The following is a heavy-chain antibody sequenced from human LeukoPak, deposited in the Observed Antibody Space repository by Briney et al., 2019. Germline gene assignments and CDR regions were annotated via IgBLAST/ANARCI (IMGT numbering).Heavy chain of an antibody. Sequence: ASVKVSCKASGYTFTDHYIHWVRRAPGQGLEWMGWIIPSTGGASFAQKFQGRVTMTRDTSISTAYMELSSLTPDDTAVYYCARGGYGLGSGGYWGQGTLVTVSS. CDR1: GYTFTDHY. CDR3: ARGGYGLGSGGY. J-gene: IGHJ4*02. V-gene: IGHV1-2*02. D-gene: IGHD3-10*01. CDR2: IIPSTGGA.